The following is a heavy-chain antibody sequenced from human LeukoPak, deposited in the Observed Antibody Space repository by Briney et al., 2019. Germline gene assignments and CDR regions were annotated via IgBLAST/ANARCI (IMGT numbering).Heavy chain of an antibody. D-gene: IGHD2-15*01. Sequence: SETLSLTCTVSGGSISSYYWSWIRQPPGKGLDWIGYVYYSGSTNYNPSLKSRVTISVDTSKNQFSLKLNSVTATDTAVYYCARYCRGVNCFSFDYWRQGALVTVSS. CDR1: GGSISSYY. CDR3: ARYCRGVNCFSFDY. V-gene: IGHV4-59*01. J-gene: IGHJ4*02. CDR2: VYYSGST.